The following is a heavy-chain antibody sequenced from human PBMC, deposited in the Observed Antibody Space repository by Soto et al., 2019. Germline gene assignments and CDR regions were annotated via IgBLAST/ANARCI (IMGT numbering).Heavy chain of an antibody. CDR3: ARDGYYYDSSGYYPIDY. Sequence: GGSLGLSCAASGFTFRSYAMHWVRQAPGKGLEWVAVISYDGSNKYYADSVKGRFTISRDNSKNTLYLQMNSLRAEDTAVYYCARDGYYYDSSGYYPIDYWGQGTLVTVSS. CDR2: ISYDGSNK. J-gene: IGHJ4*02. D-gene: IGHD3-22*01. CDR1: GFTFRSYA. V-gene: IGHV3-30-3*01.